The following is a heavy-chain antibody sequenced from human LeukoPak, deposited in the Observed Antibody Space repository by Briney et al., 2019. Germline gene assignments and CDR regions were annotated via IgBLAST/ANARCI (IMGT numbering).Heavy chain of an antibody. J-gene: IGHJ6*03. CDR3: ARVLSGRGSLYGYYYYMDV. D-gene: IGHD3-10*01. CDR2: INTNTGNP. V-gene: IGHV7-4-1*02. CDR1: GYTFTSYA. Sequence: ASVKVPCKASGYTFTSYAMNWVRHAPGQGLEWMGWINTNTGNPTYAKGFTGRFVFSLDTPVSTAYLQISSLKPADTAVYYCARVLSGRGSLYGYYYYMDVWGKGTTVTISS.